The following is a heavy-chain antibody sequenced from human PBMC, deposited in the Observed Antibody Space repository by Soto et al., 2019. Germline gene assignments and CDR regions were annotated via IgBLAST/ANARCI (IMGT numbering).Heavy chain of an antibody. CDR3: ARGRARFGELSEYYGMDV. CDR2: IIPIFGTA. V-gene: IGHV1-69*01. D-gene: IGHD3-10*01. Sequence: QVQLVQSGAEVKKPGSSVKVSCKASGGTFSSYAISWVRQAPGQGLEWMGGIIPIFGTANYAQKFRGRVTITADESTSTAYMELSSLRSEDTAVYYCARGRARFGELSEYYGMDVWGQGTTVTVSS. J-gene: IGHJ6*02. CDR1: GGTFSSYA.